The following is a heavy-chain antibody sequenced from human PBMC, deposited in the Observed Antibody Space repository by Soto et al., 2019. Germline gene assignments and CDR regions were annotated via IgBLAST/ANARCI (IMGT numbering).Heavy chain of an antibody. Sequence: SETLSLTCTVSGGSISSGDYYWSWIRQPPGKGLEWIGYIYYSGSTYYNPSLKSRVTISVDTSKNQFSLKLSSVTAADTAVYYCARGVMTVLWFGELSYRNNWFDPWGQGTLVTVSS. V-gene: IGHV4-30-4*01. CDR2: IYYSGST. CDR3: ARGVMTVLWFGELSYRNNWFDP. J-gene: IGHJ5*02. D-gene: IGHD3-10*01. CDR1: GGSISSGDYY.